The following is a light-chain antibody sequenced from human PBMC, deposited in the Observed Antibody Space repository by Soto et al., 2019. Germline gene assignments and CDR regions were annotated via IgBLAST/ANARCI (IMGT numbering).Light chain of an antibody. Sequence: QSVLTQPASVSGSPGQSITISCIGTSSDVGGYNYVSWYQHHPGKAPKLIIYDVSNRPSGVSIRFSGSKSDNTASLTISGLQPEDEADYHCSSYTTSNTRQIVFGTGTKAPS. J-gene: IGLJ1*01. CDR3: SSYTTSNTRQIV. CDR1: SSDVGGYNY. V-gene: IGLV2-14*03. CDR2: DVS.